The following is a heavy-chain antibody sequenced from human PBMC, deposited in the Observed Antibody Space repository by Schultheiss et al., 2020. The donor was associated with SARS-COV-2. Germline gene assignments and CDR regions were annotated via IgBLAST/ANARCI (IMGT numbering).Heavy chain of an antibody. V-gene: IGHV3-9*01. D-gene: IGHD2-8*01. CDR2: ISWNSGSI. Sequence: GESLKISCAASGFTFDDYAMHWVRQAPGKGLEWVSGISWNSGSIGYADSVKGRFTISRDNAKNSLYLQMNSLRAEDTAVYYCARLPWSPYYYYYGMDVWGQGTTVTVSS. J-gene: IGHJ6*02. CDR3: ARLPWSPYYYYYGMDV. CDR1: GFTFDDYA.